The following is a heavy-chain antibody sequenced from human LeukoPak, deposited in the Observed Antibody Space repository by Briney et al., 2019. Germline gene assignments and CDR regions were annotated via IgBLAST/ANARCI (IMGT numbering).Heavy chain of an antibody. CDR3: ARGTSITMIVVVGREVKAPFDY. CDR1: GFTFSSYA. Sequence: GGSLRLSCAASGFTFSSYAMSWVRQAPGKGLEWVSAISGSGVSTYYADSVKGRFTISRDNSKNTLYLQMNSLRADDTAVYYCARGTSITMIVVVGREVKAPFDYWGQGTLVTVSS. CDR2: ISGSGVST. V-gene: IGHV3-23*01. D-gene: IGHD3-22*01. J-gene: IGHJ4*02.